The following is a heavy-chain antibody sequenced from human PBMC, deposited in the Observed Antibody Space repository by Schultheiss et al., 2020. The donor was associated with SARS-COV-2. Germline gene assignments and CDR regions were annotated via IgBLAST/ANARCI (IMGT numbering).Heavy chain of an antibody. V-gene: IGHV4-38-2*02. J-gene: IGHJ6*03. CDR1: GYSISSGYY. D-gene: IGHD5-12*01. CDR3: AAGGYSGYLYYYYMDV. CDR2: IYHSGST. Sequence: SETLSLTCTVSGYSISSGYYWGWIRQPPGKGLEWIGSIYHSGSTNYNPSLKSRVTISVDTSKNQFSLKTRSVTAADTAVYYCAAGGYSGYLYYYYMDVWGKGTTVTVSS.